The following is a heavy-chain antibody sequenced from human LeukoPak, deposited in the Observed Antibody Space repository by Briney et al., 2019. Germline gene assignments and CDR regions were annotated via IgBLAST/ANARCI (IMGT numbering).Heavy chain of an antibody. D-gene: IGHD1-26*01. Sequence: GGSLRLSCAASGFTFSSYSMNWVRQAPGKGLEWVSSISSSSSYIYYADSVKGRFTISRDNAKNSLYLQMNSPRAEDTAVYYCARVGAAFYFDYWGQGTLVTVSS. CDR1: GFTFSSYS. V-gene: IGHV3-21*01. J-gene: IGHJ4*02. CDR2: ISSSSSYI. CDR3: ARVGAAFYFDY.